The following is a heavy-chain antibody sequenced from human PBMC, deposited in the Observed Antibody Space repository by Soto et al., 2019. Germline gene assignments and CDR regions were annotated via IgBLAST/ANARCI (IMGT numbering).Heavy chain of an antibody. Sequence: ASETLSLTCTFSGRTLNIKADFWYLAWIRQPPGKGLEWIGSIDNGGNTHYNAPLKSRVIISADTSKNQFSLSLNSVTAADTAVYYCVKRSLLMAPTWGQGIQVTVSS. CDR3: VKRSLLMAPT. D-gene: IGHD1-26*01. V-gene: IGHV4-39*01. CDR2: IDNGGNT. J-gene: IGHJ4*02. CDR1: GRTLNIKADF.